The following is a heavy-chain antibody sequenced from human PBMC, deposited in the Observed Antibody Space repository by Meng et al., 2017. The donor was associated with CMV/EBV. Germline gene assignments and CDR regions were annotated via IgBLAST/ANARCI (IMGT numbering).Heavy chain of an antibody. Sequence: QVQSVEDGGGLVKAGGSLRLSCAASGFTFSDYYMSWIRQAPGKGLEWVSYISSSSSYTNYADSVKGRFTISRDNAKNSLYLQMNSLRAEDTAVYYCARDRTGYPFDYWGQGTLVTVSS. V-gene: IGHV3-11*05. CDR1: GFTFSDYY. CDR2: ISSSSSYT. J-gene: IGHJ4*02. D-gene: IGHD3/OR15-3a*01. CDR3: ARDRTGYPFDY.